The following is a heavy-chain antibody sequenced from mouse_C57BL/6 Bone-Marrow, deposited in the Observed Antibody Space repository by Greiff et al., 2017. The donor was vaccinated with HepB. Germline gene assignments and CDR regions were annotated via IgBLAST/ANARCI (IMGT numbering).Heavy chain of an antibody. Sequence: VQLKESGGGLVKPGGSLKLSCAASGFTFSSYGMSWVRQTPDKRLEWVATISSGGSYTYYPDSVKGRFTISRDNAKNTLYLQMSSLKSEDTAMYYCARQGYYSDYFDYWGQGTTLTVSS. CDR2: ISSGGSYT. D-gene: IGHD1-1*01. J-gene: IGHJ2*01. CDR3: ARQGYYSDYFDY. V-gene: IGHV5-6*01. CDR1: GFTFSSYG.